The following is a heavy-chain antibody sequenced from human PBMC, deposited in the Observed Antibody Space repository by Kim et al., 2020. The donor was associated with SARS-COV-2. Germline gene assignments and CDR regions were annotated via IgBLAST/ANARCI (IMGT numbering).Heavy chain of an antibody. CDR3: ARSAHFWSGHYLDP. D-gene: IGHD3-3*01. CDR1: GYTFTDYY. J-gene: IGHJ5*02. V-gene: IGHV1-2*02. Sequence: ASVKVSCKASGYTFTDYYIHWVRQAPGQGLEWMGWINPYSGDTNYAQKFQGRVTMTRDTSISTPYVELTSLRSDDTAVYYCARSAHFWSGHYLDPWGQGTLITVSP. CDR2: INPYSGDT.